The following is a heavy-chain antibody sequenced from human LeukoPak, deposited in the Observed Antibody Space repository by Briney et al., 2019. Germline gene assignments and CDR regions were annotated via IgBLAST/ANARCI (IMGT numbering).Heavy chain of an antibody. D-gene: IGHD3-22*01. CDR2: IYYSGST. CDR1: GGSISSSSYC. V-gene: IGHV4-39*07. CDR3: ARGQPPTYYYDSSGYSTGHDAFDI. J-gene: IGHJ3*02. Sequence: PSETLSLTCSVSGGSISSSSYCWGWIRQPPGKGLEWIGSIYYSGSTNYNPSLKSRVTISVDTSKNQFSLKLSSVTAADTAVYYCARGQPPTYYYDSSGYSTGHDAFDIWGQGTMVTVSS.